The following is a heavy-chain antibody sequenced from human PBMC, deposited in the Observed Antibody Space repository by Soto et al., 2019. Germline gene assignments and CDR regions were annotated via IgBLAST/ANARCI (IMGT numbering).Heavy chain of an antibody. Sequence: LSLTCAVSGYSLSSNSAGWNWIRQSPSRGLEWLGRTYYRSRWYNDYAVSVKGRININPDTSKNQFSLQLNSVTPEDTAVYYCARDSTYSSTWYNGLDVWGQGTTVTVSS. CDR2: TYYRSRWYN. D-gene: IGHD6-13*01. V-gene: IGHV6-1*01. J-gene: IGHJ6*02. CDR1: GYSLSSNSAG. CDR3: ARDSTYSSTWYNGLDV.